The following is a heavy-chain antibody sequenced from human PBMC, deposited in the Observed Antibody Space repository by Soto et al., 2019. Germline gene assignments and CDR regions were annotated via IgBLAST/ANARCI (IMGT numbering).Heavy chain of an antibody. CDR1: GFTFNTYS. D-gene: IGHD4-17*01. V-gene: IGHV3-21*01. CDR2: ISSSSSYI. J-gene: IGHJ4*02. CDR3: ARDRDYGDYDY. Sequence: EVQLVESGGGLVKPGGSLRLSCAASGFTFNTYSMNWVRQAPGTGLEWVSSISSSSSYIYYADSVKGRFTISRDNAKNSLYLQMNSLRAEDTAVYYCARDRDYGDYDYWGQGTLVTVSS.